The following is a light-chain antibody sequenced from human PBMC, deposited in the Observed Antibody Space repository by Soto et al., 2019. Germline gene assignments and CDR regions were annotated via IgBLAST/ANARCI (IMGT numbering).Light chain of an antibody. CDR2: GAS. V-gene: IGKV3-20*01. CDR3: QQYGSSPPLT. J-gene: IGKJ4*01. CDR1: QSVSSSY. Sequence: EIVLTQSPGTLSLSPGERATLSCRASQSVSSSYLAWYQQKPGQAPRLVIYGASSRATGIPDRFSGSGSGTAFTLTISRLEPEDFAVYYCQQYGSSPPLTFGGGTKVEIK.